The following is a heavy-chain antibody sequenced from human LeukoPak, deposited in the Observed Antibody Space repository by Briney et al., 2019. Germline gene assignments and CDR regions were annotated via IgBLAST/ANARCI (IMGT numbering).Heavy chain of an antibody. CDR2: ISGSGGST. Sequence: PGGSLRLSCAASGFTFSSYATSWVRQAPGKGLEWVSAISGSGGSTYYADSVKGRFTISRDNSKNTLYLQMNSLRAEDTAVYYCAKGEESSYDSSGYYLNDAFDIWGQGTMVTVSS. CDR1: GFTFSSYA. V-gene: IGHV3-23*01. J-gene: IGHJ3*02. CDR3: AKGEESSYDSSGYYLNDAFDI. D-gene: IGHD3-22*01.